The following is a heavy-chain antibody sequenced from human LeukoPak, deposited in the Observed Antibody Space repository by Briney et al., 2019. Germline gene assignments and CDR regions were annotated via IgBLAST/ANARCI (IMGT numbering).Heavy chain of an antibody. CDR1: GGSISTYY. CDR2: IYHSGST. J-gene: IGHJ6*02. Sequence: SETLSLTCTVSGGSISTYYWTWIRQPPGKGLEWMGYIYHSGSTKYNPSLESRVTISVDTSKNQFSLKLRSATAADTAVYYCARSVTSGYYYGMDVWGQGTTVTVSS. D-gene: IGHD3-10*01. V-gene: IGHV4-59*01. CDR3: ARSVTSGYYYGMDV.